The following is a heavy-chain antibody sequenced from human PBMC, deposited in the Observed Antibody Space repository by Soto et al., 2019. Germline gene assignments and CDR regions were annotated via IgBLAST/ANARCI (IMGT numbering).Heavy chain of an antibody. J-gene: IGHJ6*02. V-gene: IGHV3-74*01. CDR1: GFTFSSSW. Sequence: EVQLVESGGGSIQPGGSLRLSCAASGFTFSSSWMHWVRQVPGKGLVWVSRMNGDGSSTSHADSVEGRFTISRDNARNMLYLQMNSLTVEDTAIYYCAKARQGRNGMDVWGQGTTVTVSS. CDR2: MNGDGSST. CDR3: AKARQGRNGMDV.